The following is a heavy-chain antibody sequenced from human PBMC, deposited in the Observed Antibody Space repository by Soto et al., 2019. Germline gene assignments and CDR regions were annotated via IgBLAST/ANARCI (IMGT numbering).Heavy chain of an antibody. V-gene: IGHV4-4*02. CDR1: GGFTSTNNW. D-gene: IGHD3-10*01. J-gene: IGHJ4*02. CDR3: ARSPPSSYYGGSGAFDY. Sequence: SETLSLTCAVSGGFTSTNNWWSWVRQPPGKGLEWIGDAYHSGSTEYNPSLKSRVSISVDKSKNQISLKLTSATAADTAVYYCARSPPSSYYGGSGAFDYWGQGTLVTVS. CDR2: AYHSGST.